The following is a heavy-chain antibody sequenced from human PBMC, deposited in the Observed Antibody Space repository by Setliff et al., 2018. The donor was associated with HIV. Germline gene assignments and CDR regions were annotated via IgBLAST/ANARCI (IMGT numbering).Heavy chain of an antibody. Sequence: SETLSLTCTVSGGSIRSSSSYWGWIRQPPGKGLEWIGIIYYSGSTYYKPSLKSRVTISVDTSKNQFSLKLSSVTAADTAVYYCARRTLITGYDYWGQGTLVTVSS. CDR3: ARRTLITGYDY. CDR1: GGSIRSSSSY. V-gene: IGHV4-39*01. CDR2: IYYSGST. D-gene: IGHD3-16*01. J-gene: IGHJ4*02.